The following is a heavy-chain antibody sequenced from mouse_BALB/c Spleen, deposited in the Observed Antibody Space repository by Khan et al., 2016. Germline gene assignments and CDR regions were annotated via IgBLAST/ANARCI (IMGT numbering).Heavy chain of an antibody. CDR1: GYTFTDYA. V-gene: IGHV1S137*01. CDR2: ISTYYGDT. D-gene: IGHD2-1*01. Sequence: QVQLQQSGAELVRPGVSVKISCKGSGYTFTDYAMHWVKQSHAKSLEWIGVISTYYGDTAYNQKFKDKATMTVDKSSSTAYMELARLTSEDSAIYDCAREGLNYDYAMDYWGQGTSVTVSS. J-gene: IGHJ4*01. CDR3: AREGLNYDYAMDY.